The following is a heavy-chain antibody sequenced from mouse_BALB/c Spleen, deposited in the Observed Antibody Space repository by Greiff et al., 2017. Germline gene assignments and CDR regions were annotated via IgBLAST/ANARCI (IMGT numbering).Heavy chain of an antibody. CDR1: GYTFSSYW. CDR2: ILPGSGST. Sequence: VKLQESGAELMKPGASVKISCKATGYTFSSYWIEWVKQRPGHGLEWIGEILPGSGSTNYNEKFKGKATFTADTSSNTAYMQLSSLTSEDSAVYYCARRVYYYGSSPDYFDYWGQGTTLTVSS. CDR3: ARRVYYYGSSPDYFDY. J-gene: IGHJ2*01. D-gene: IGHD1-1*01. V-gene: IGHV1-9*01.